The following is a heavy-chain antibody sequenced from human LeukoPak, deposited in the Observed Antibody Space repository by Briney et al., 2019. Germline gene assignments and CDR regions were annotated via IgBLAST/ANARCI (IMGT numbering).Heavy chain of an antibody. CDR2: INPNSGGT. D-gene: IGHD1-1*01. CDR1: GYTFTGYY. J-gene: IGHJ4*02. Sequence: ASVKVSFKASGYTFTGYYMHWVRQAPGQGLEWMGWINPNSGGTNYAQKFQGRVTMTRDTSISTAYMELSRLRSDDTAVYYCAREERTTGTPSDYWGQGTLVTVSS. CDR3: AREERTTGTPSDY. V-gene: IGHV1-2*02.